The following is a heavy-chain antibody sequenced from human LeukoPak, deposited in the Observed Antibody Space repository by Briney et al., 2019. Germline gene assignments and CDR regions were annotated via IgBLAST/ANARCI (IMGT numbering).Heavy chain of an antibody. V-gene: IGHV1-2*02. CDR2: INPNSGGT. CDR1: GDSFTGYY. Sequence: ASLSVSCKASGDSFTGYYMYWVRQAPGQGLELMGWINPNSGGTNYAQKFQGRVTMTRDTSISTAYMELSRLSSDDTAVYYCARLAARSFDYWGQGTLVTVSS. D-gene: IGHD6-6*01. J-gene: IGHJ4*02. CDR3: ARLAARSFDY.